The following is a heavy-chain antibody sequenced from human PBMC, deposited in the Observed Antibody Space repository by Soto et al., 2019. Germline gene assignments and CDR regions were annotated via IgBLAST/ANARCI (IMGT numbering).Heavy chain of an antibody. J-gene: IGHJ4*02. D-gene: IGHD2-8*01. V-gene: IGHV3-48*01. CDR1: EYTFGFYS. CDR3: ASAMSANGAFDY. Sequence: GGSLRLSCVASEYTFGFYSMTWVRQGPGKGLEWISYISASSSTIYYADSVKDRFTASRDNGNNTVLLQMSSLRVEDTAVYFCASAMSANGAFDYWGRGTLVTVSS. CDR2: ISASSSTI.